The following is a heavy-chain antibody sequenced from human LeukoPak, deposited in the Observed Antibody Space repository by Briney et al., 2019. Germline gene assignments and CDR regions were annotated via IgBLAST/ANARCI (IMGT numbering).Heavy chain of an antibody. CDR1: GFTVSSNY. CDR3: ARVRVGGIAAAGPQYYFDY. Sequence: PGGSLRLSCAASGFTVSSNYMSWVRQAPGKGLEWVSAIYSGGSTYYADSVKGRFTISRHNSKNTLYLQMNSLRAEDTAVYYCARVRVGGIAAAGPQYYFDYWGQGTLVTVSS. V-gene: IGHV3-53*04. CDR2: IYSGGST. J-gene: IGHJ4*02. D-gene: IGHD6-13*01.